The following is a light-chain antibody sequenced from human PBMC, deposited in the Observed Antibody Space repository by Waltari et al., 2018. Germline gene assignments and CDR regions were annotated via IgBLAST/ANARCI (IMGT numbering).Light chain of an antibody. Sequence: DTQMTQSPSTLSASVGDRVTITCRASQSILTWLAWYQQKPGKAPRLHIYKAFNLESGVPGRFSGSASGTEFNLTISSLQPDDSATYYCQQYHDYSAFGQGTKLEIK. CDR3: QQYHDYSA. CDR1: QSILTW. V-gene: IGKV1-5*03. CDR2: KAF. J-gene: IGKJ2*01.